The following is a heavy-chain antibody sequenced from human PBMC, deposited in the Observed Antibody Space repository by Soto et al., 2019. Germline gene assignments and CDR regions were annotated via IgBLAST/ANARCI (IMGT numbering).Heavy chain of an antibody. Sequence: EVQLVESGGGLVQPGGSLRLSCAASGFTVSSNYMSWVRQAPGKGLEWVSVIYSGGSTYYADSVKGRFTISRDNSKNTLYLKMNRLRAEVTAVCSFARGHGYSNYWGQGTMLTVSS. CDR1: GFTVSSNY. CDR3: ARGHGYSNY. J-gene: IGHJ4*02. CDR2: IYSGGST. V-gene: IGHV3-66*01. D-gene: IGHD5-18*01.